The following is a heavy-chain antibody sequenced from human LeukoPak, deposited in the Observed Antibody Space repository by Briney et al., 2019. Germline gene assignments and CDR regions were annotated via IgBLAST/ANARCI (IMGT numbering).Heavy chain of an antibody. Sequence: GGSLRLSCAASGFTFSSYSMNWVRQAPGKGLEWVSSISSSSYIYYADSVKGRFTISRDNAKNSLYLQMNSLRAEDTAVYYCARVPRYCSGGSCDGYWGQGTLVTVSS. CDR1: GFTFSSYS. V-gene: IGHV3-21*01. CDR3: ARVPRYCSGGSCDGY. CDR2: ISSSSYI. D-gene: IGHD2-15*01. J-gene: IGHJ4*02.